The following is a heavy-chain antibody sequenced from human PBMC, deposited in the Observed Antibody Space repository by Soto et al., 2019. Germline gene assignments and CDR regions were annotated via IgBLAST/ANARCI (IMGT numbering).Heavy chain of an antibody. V-gene: IGHV3-48*02. CDR2: IISGSSAI. J-gene: IGHJ6*02. Sequence: EAQLVESGGGWVQPGGALRLSCEASGFNFRPYDMNWVLQAPGKGLEWLSHIISGSSAIYYADCVKGRFTMSRDDAKRSVYLLMTGLRDAGTGGYYCARDPGGMDVWGQGTTVTVSS. D-gene: IGHD3-10*01. CDR1: GFNFRPYD. CDR3: ARDPGGMDV.